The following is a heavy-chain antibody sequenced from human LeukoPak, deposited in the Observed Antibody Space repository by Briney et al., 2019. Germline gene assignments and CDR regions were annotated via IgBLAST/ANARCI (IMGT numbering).Heavy chain of an antibody. D-gene: IGHD3-22*01. CDR2: IYYSGST. CDR1: GGSFSGYY. CDR3: ARGYYYDSSGLYRNYYYYGMDV. V-gene: IGHV4-59*01. J-gene: IGHJ6*02. Sequence: PSETLSLTCAVYGGSFSGYYWSWIRQPPGKGLEWIGYIYYSGSTNYNPSLKSRVTISVDTSKNQFSLKLSSVTAADTAVYYCARGYYYDSSGLYRNYYYYGMDVWGQGTTVTVSS.